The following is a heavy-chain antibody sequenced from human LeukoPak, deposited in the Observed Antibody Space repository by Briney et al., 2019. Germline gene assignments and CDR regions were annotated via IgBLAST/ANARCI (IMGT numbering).Heavy chain of an antibody. V-gene: IGHV3-48*03. CDR3: ARQLSNYADFDY. J-gene: IGHJ4*02. Sequence: GGSLRLSCAASGFTFSSYEMNWVRQAPGKGLEWVSYISSSGSTIYYADSVKGRFTISRDNAKNSLYLQMNSLRAEDTAVYYCARQLSNYADFDYWGQGTLVTVSS. CDR1: GFTFSSYE. D-gene: IGHD4-11*01. CDR2: ISSSGSTI.